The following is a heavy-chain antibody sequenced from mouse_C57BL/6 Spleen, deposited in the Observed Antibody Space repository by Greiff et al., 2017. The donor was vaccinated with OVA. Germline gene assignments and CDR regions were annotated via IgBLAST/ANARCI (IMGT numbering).Heavy chain of an antibody. Sequence: EVKVEESGGGLVKPGGSLKLSCAASGFTFSSYTMSWVRQTPEKRLEWVATISGGGGNTYYPDSVKGRFTISRDNAKNTLYLQMSSLRSEDTALYYCARHLGPLDYWGQGTTLTVSS. V-gene: IGHV5-9*01. CDR1: GFTFSSYT. CDR3: ARHLGPLDY. D-gene: IGHD4-1*01. J-gene: IGHJ2*01. CDR2: ISGGGGNT.